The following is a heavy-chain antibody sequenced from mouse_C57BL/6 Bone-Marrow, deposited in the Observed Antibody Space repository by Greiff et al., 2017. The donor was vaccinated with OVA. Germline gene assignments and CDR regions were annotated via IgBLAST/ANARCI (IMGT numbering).Heavy chain of an antibody. V-gene: IGHV1-50*01. J-gene: IGHJ3*01. CDR3: ASAVLAY. CDR2: IDPSDSDT. Sequence: QVQLQQPGAELVKPGASVKLSCKASGYTFTSYWMQWVKQRPGQGLEWIGKIDPSDSDTNYNQKFKGKATLTVDTSSSTAYMQLSSLTSEDSAVYYCASAVLAYWGQGTRITVSA. CDR1: GYTFTSYW.